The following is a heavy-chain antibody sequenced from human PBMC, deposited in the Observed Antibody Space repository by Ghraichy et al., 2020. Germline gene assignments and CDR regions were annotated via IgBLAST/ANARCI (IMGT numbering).Heavy chain of an antibody. V-gene: IGHV1-8*01. CDR3: ARENAFYGFWSGPTPYGMDV. Sequence: ASVKVSCKASGYTFTSYDINWVRQATGQGLEWMGWMNPNSGDTGYAQKFQGRVTMTRNTSINTAYMELSSLRSEDTAVYYCARENAFYGFWSGPTPYGMDVWGQGTTVTVSS. D-gene: IGHD3-3*01. CDR1: GYTFTSYD. J-gene: IGHJ6*02. CDR2: MNPNSGDT.